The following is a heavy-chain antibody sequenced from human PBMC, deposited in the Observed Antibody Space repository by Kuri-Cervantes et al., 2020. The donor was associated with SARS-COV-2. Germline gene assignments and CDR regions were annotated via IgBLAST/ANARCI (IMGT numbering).Heavy chain of an antibody. CDR3: ERYGIGYSTCYGMDV. CDR2: ISSSSRTM. D-gene: IGHD6-13*01. Sequence: GGSLRLSCAASGFTFSNYDMNWVRQAPGKGLEWVSYISSSSRTMYNADSVKGRFTISRDNAKNSLYLQMNSLRDEDTAVYYCERYGIGYSTCYGMDVWGQGTTVTVSS. V-gene: IGHV3-48*02. J-gene: IGHJ6*02. CDR1: GFTFSNYD.